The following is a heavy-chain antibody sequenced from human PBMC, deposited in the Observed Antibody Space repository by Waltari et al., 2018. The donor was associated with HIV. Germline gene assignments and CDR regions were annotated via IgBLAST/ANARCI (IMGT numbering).Heavy chain of an antibody. D-gene: IGHD1-26*01. CDR2: ISGSGGST. J-gene: IGHJ4*02. CDR1: GFPFSSHA. Sequence: EVPLLGSGGGLVQPGGSLRLPCADSGFPFSSHAMSWVRQAPGKGLEWVSAISGSGGSTYYADSVKGRFTISRDNSKNTLDLQMNSLRAEDTAVHYCAKCLGGSYSFDYWGQGTLVTVSS. CDR3: AKCLGGSYSFDY. V-gene: IGHV3-23*01.